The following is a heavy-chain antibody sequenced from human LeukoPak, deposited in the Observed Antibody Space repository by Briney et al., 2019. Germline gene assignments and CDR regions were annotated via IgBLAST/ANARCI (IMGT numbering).Heavy chain of an antibody. CDR3: AKGPSKYCSTSSCYVDY. V-gene: IGHV3-23*01. CDR1: GFTFRSYG. J-gene: IGHJ4*02. CDR2: ISGSGGST. Sequence: GGSLRLSCAASGFTFRSYGLSWLRQAPGKGLEWVSAISGSGGSTYYADPVKGRFTISRDNSKNTLYLQMNSLRAEDTAVYYCAKGPSKYCSTSSCYVDYRGQGTMVTVSS. D-gene: IGHD2-2*01.